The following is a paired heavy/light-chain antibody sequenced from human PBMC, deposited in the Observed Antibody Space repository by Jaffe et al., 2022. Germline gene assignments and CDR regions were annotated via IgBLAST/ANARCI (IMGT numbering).Light chain of an antibody. V-gene: IGKV1-39*01. CDR1: QSISSY. CDR3: QQSYSTLPYT. J-gene: IGKJ2*01. Sequence: DIQMTQSPSSLSASVGDRVTITCRASQSISSYLNWYQQKPGKAPKLLIYAASSLQSGVPSRFSGSGSGTDFTLTISSLQPEDFATYYCQQSYSTLPYTFGQGTKLEIK. CDR2: AAS.
Heavy chain of an antibody. CDR2: ISSSSSYI. V-gene: IGHV3-21*01. CDR3: ARDWQKTLAVAVAVLYYYMDV. Sequence: EVQLVESGGGLVKPGGSLRLSCAASGFTFSSYSMNWVRQAPGKGLEWVSSISSSSSYIYYADSVKGRFTISRDNAKNSLYLQMNSLRAEDTAVYYCARDWQKTLAVAVAVLYYYMDVWGKGTTVTVSS. CDR1: GFTFSSYS. D-gene: IGHD6-19*01. J-gene: IGHJ6*03.